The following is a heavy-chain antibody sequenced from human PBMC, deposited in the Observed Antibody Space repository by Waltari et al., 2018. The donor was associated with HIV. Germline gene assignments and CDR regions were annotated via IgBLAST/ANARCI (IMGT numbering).Heavy chain of an antibody. D-gene: IGHD2-2*01. V-gene: IGHV3-30*18. J-gene: IGHJ4*02. Sequence: QLQLVESGGGVVQPGRSLRLSCAASGFTFSSHGMHWVRQAPGKGLEWVAVISYDGSNKYYADSVKGRFTISRDNSKNTLYLQMNSLRAEDTAVYYCAKGGGCSSTSCYCDYWGQGTLVTVSS. CDR1: GFTFSSHG. CDR3: AKGGGCSSTSCYCDY. CDR2: ISYDGSNK.